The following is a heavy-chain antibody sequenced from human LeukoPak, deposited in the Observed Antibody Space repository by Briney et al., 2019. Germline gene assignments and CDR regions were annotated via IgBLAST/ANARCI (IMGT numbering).Heavy chain of an antibody. CDR2: IYPGDSDT. Sequence: GESLKISCKGSGYSFTSYWIGWVRQMPGKGLEWMGIIYPGDSDTRYSPSFQGQVTISADKSISTAYLQWSSLKASDTAMYYCARHVSGLGYDILTGYVPDYWGQGTLVTVSS. V-gene: IGHV5-51*01. CDR3: ARHVSGLGYDILTGYVPDY. CDR1: GYSFTSYW. J-gene: IGHJ4*02. D-gene: IGHD3-9*01.